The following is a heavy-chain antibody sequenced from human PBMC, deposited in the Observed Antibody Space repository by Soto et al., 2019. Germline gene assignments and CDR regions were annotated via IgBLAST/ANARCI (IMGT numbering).Heavy chain of an antibody. J-gene: IGHJ6*02. CDR3: ARLGGYCSGGSCPYGMDV. CDR2: ISSSSSYI. V-gene: IGHV3-21*01. CDR1: GFTFSSYS. Sequence: GSLRLSCAASGFTFSSYSMNWVRQAPGKGLEWVSSISSSSSYIYYADSVKGRFTISRDNAKNSLYLQMNSLRAEDTAVYYCARLGGYCSGGSCPYGMDVWGQGTTVTVSS. D-gene: IGHD2-15*01.